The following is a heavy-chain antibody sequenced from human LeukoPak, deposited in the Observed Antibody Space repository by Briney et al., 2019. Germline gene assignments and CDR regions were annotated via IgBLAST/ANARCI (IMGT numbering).Heavy chain of an antibody. V-gene: IGHV3-30*18. CDR1: GFTFSNYG. J-gene: IGHJ4*02. CDR2: ISYDGSYK. Sequence: TGGSLRLSCAASGFTFSNYGMHWVRQAPGKGLEWVTVISYDGSYKYYADSVKGRFTISRDNSKNTLYLQMNSLRAEDTAVYYRAKEKVVVVPAAILDYWGQGTLVTVSS. D-gene: IGHD2-2*01. CDR3: AKEKVVVVPAAILDY.